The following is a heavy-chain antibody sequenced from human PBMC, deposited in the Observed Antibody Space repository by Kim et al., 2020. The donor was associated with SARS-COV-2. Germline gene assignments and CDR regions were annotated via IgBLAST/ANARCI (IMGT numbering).Heavy chain of an antibody. D-gene: IGHD2-2*01. CDR3: ANLPVVGYCSSTSCYVPN. Sequence: GGSLRLSCAASGFSFSSYAMSWVRQAPGKGLEWVSAISGSGGSTYYADSVKGRFTISRDNSKNMLYLQMNSLRAEDTAVYYCANLPVVGYCSSTSCYVPNWGQGTLVTVSS. J-gene: IGHJ4*02. CDR2: ISGSGGST. V-gene: IGHV3-23*01. CDR1: GFSFSSYA.